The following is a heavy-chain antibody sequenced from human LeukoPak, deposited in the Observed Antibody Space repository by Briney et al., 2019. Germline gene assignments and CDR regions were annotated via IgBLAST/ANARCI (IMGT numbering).Heavy chain of an antibody. CDR3: AKDRSSSEDY. J-gene: IGHJ4*02. D-gene: IGHD6-6*01. CDR1: GFTFSSYG. V-gene: IGHV3-30*02. Sequence: GGSLRLSCAASGFTFSSYGMHWVRQAPGKGLEWVAFIRYDGSNNYYADSVKGRFTISRDNSKNTLYLQMNSLRAEDTAVYYCAKDRSSSEDYWGQGTLVTVSS. CDR2: IRYDGSNN.